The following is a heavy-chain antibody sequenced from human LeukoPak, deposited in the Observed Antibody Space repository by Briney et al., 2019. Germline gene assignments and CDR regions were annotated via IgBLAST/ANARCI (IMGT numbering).Heavy chain of an antibody. D-gene: IGHD4-17*01. J-gene: IGHJ4*02. CDR3: ARGNGDYSLDY. CDR1: GFTFSSYG. Sequence: GGSLRLSCAASGFTFSSYGMHWVRQVPGKGLEWVAVIWYDGSNKYYADSVKGRFTISRDNSKNTLYLQMNSLRAEDTAVYYCARGNGDYSLDYWGQGTLVTVSS. V-gene: IGHV3-33*01. CDR2: IWYDGSNK.